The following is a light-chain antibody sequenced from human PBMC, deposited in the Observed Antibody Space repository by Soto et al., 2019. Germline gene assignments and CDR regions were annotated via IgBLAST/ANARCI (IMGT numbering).Light chain of an antibody. Sequence: QSALTQPASVSGSPGQSITISCTGTSSDVGGYNYVSWYQQHPGKAPKLMIYDVSNRPSGVSNRFSGSKSGNTASLTISGLQAENEADYSCSSYPSTTTLHVFGTGTKVPVL. J-gene: IGLJ1*01. CDR3: SSYPSTTTLHV. CDR1: SSDVGGYNY. V-gene: IGLV2-14*01. CDR2: DVS.